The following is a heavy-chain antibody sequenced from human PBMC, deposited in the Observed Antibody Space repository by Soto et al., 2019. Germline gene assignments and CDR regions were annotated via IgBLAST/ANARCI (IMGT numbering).Heavy chain of an antibody. CDR1: GFTFSSYA. D-gene: IGHD3-22*01. Sequence: EVQLLESGGGLVQPGGSLRLSCAASGFTFSSYAMSWVRQAPGKGLEWVSAISGSGGSTYYADSVKGRFTISRDNSKNTMYLQMNSLRAEDTAVYYCAKDAFSAYYYDSSGYYYDYWGQGTLVTVSS. V-gene: IGHV3-23*01. CDR3: AKDAFSAYYYDSSGYYYDY. J-gene: IGHJ4*02. CDR2: ISGSGGST.